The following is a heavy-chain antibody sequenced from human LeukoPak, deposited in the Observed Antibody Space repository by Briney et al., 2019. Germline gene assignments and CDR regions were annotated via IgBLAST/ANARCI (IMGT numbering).Heavy chain of an antibody. Sequence: ASVKVSCKASGYTFTGYYMRWVRQAPGQGLEWMGWINPNSGGTNYAQKFQGRVTMTRDTSISTAYMELSRLRSDDTAVYYCASFDDYGDYRFDYWGQGTLVTVSS. D-gene: IGHD4-17*01. V-gene: IGHV1-2*02. CDR2: INPNSGGT. J-gene: IGHJ4*02. CDR1: GYTFTGYY. CDR3: ASFDDYGDYRFDY.